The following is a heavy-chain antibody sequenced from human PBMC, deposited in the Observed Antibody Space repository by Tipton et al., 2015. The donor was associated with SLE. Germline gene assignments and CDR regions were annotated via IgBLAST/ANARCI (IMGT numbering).Heavy chain of an antibody. CDR2: IHYSGTT. D-gene: IGHD5-12*01. Sequence: TLSLTCTVSGGSIGRDYWSWIRQPPGKGLEWIGYIHYSGTTYYNPSLQGRVTISVDTSKSQFSLKLNSVTAADTAIYSCARGPIGGGYSGYDTNWFDPWGQGTLVTVSS. CDR3: ARGPIGGGYSGYDTNWFDP. V-gene: IGHV4-59*01. CDR1: GGSIGRDY. J-gene: IGHJ5*02.